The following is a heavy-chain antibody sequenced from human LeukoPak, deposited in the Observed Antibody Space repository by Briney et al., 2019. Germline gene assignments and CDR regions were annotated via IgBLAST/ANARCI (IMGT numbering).Heavy chain of an antibody. D-gene: IGHD3-9*01. J-gene: IGHJ4*02. CDR3: ARVDLLTGYYFFDY. Sequence: ASVKVSCKASGYTFSNYGISWVRQAPGQGLEWVGWVRGDNGNTNYAQKLQGRVTMTTDTSTSTAYMELRSLGSDETAVYYCARVDLLTGYYFFDYWGQGTLVTVSS. CDR2: VRGDNGNT. V-gene: IGHV1-18*01. CDR1: GYTFSNYG.